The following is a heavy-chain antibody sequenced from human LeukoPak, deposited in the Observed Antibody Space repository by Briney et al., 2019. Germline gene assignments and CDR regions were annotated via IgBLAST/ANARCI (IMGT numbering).Heavy chain of an antibody. J-gene: IGHJ4*02. V-gene: IGHV3-7*01. Sequence: GGCLRLSCAASGFSFSDFAMNWVRQAPGKGLEWVANMKPDGSEKYYVDSVKGRFTISRDNAKNSLYLQMNSLRVEDTAVYYCLASGGYWGQGTPVTVPS. CDR3: LASGGY. CDR1: GFSFSDFA. D-gene: IGHD6-25*01. CDR2: MKPDGSEK.